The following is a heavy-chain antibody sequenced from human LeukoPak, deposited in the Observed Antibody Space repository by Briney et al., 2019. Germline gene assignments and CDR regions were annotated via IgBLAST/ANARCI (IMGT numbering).Heavy chain of an antibody. CDR2: ISAYNGNT. CDR3: ARALGWGYSNYYYYVDV. J-gene: IGHJ6*03. Sequence: ASVKVSCKASGYTFTSYGISWVRQAPGQGLEWMGWISAYNGNTNYAQKLQGRVTMTTDTSTSTAYMELRSLRSDDTAVYYCARALGWGYSNYYYYVDVWGKGTTVTVSS. CDR1: GYTFTSYG. D-gene: IGHD4-11*01. V-gene: IGHV1-18*01.